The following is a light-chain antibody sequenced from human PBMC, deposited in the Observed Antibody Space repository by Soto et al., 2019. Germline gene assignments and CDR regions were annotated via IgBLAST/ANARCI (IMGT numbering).Light chain of an antibody. CDR1: QSISSW. CDR2: KAS. J-gene: IGKJ5*01. CDR3: QQYNNWPPL. V-gene: IGKV1-5*03. Sequence: DIQMTQSPATLSASVGDRVTITCRASQSISSWLAWYQQKPGKAPKLLIYKASSLESGVPARFSGSGSGTEFTLTISSLQSEDFAVYYCQQYNNWPPLFGQGTRLENK.